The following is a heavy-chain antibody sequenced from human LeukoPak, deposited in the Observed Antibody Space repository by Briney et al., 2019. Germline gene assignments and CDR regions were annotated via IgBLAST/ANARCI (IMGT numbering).Heavy chain of an antibody. CDR3: ARDPWYYYDSSGSDDAFDI. D-gene: IGHD3-22*01. J-gene: IGHJ3*02. Sequence: GGSLRLSCAASGFTFSSYAMSWVRQAPGKGLEWVSYISSSSSTIYYADSVKGRFTISRDNAKNSLYLQMNSLRAEDTAVYYCARDPWYYYDSSGSDDAFDIWGQGTMVTVSS. CDR1: GFTFSSYA. CDR2: ISSSSSTI. V-gene: IGHV3-48*04.